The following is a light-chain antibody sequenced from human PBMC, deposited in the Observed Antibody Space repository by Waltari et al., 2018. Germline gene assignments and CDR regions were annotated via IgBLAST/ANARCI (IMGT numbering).Light chain of an antibody. CDR1: SSNLGSYT. CDR2: NNG. V-gene: IGLV1-44*01. J-gene: IGLJ2*01. Sequence: QSVLTQPPSASGTPGQRVTISCSGRSSNLGSYTVNCYQQLPGTAPKLLIYNNGQRPSGVPDRFSGSKSGTSASLAISGLQSEDEADYYCAAWDDSLNGPVFGGGTKLTVL. CDR3: AAWDDSLNGPV.